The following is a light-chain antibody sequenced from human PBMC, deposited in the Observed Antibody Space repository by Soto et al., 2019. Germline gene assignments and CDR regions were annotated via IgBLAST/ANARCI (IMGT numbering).Light chain of an antibody. V-gene: IGKV1-5*03. CDR1: QSINNW. CDR2: KAS. Sequence: DIPMTQSPSTLSASVGDRVTITCRASQSINNWLAWYQQKPGKAPKLLIYKASSLESGVPSRFSGSGSGTEFTLTISSLQPDDFATYYCQQYNSYLYTFGQGTKLEIK. CDR3: QQYNSYLYT. J-gene: IGKJ2*01.